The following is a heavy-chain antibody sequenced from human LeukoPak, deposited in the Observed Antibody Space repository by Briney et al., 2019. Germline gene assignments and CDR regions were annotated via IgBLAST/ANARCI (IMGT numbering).Heavy chain of an antibody. CDR3: VILYYDILTGYPNAFDI. Sequence: GSLRLSCAASGLTISNYAMHWVRQAPGKGLEWVAVISYDGTNKYYADSVKGRFTISRDNSKDTLYLQVDSLRAEDTAGYYCVILYYDILTGYPNAFDIWGQGTMVTVCS. V-gene: IGHV3-30-3*01. CDR1: GLTISNYA. J-gene: IGHJ3*02. D-gene: IGHD3-9*01. CDR2: ISYDGTNK.